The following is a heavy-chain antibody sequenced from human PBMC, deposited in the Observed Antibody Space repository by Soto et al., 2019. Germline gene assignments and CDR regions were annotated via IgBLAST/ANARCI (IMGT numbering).Heavy chain of an antibody. D-gene: IGHD3-10*01. CDR2: INHSGST. CDR1: GGSISSSSYY. V-gene: IGHV4-39*07. CDR3: ARAPRGNYGYPSYFDY. Sequence: PSETLSLTCTVSGGSISSSSYYWGWIRQPPGKRLEWIGEINHSGSTNYNPSLKSRVSISVYTSKNQFSLKLSSVTAADTAVYYCARAPRGNYGYPSYFDYWGQGTLVTVSS. J-gene: IGHJ4*02.